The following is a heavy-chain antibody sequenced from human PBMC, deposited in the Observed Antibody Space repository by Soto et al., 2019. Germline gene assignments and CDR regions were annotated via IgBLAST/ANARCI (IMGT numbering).Heavy chain of an antibody. Sequence: SQTLSLTCAISGDSVSTNSATWVWIRQSPSRGLEWLGRTYYRSKWYNDYAVSVKGRITINPDTSNNQLSLQLNSVTPDDTAVYYCARLIGNSWLASWGQGTLVTGSS. V-gene: IGHV6-1*01. CDR2: TYYRSKWYN. CDR1: GDSVSTNSAT. D-gene: IGHD2-8*01. J-gene: IGHJ5*01. CDR3: ARLIGNSWLAS.